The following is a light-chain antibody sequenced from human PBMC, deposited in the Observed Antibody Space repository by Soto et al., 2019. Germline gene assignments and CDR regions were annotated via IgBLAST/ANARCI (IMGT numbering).Light chain of an antibody. Sequence: ELMLAQYAGTLALAAGGSTTLYCRASESLSSSYLAWYQQKPGQAPRLLIYGASSRATGIPDRFSGSGSGTEFTLTISSLEPDDFAVYYCQQFATSAVTFGGGTKVDIK. J-gene: IGKJ4*01. V-gene: IGKV3-20*01. CDR3: QQFATSAVT. CDR1: ESLSSSY. CDR2: GAS.